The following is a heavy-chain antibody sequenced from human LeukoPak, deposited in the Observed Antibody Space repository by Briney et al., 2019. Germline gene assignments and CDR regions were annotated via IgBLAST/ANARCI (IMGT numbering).Heavy chain of an antibody. CDR3: AEVGPRGTMVVVVIAYFDY. D-gene: IGHD3-22*01. V-gene: IGHV3-23*01. CDR2: ISGSGGRT. J-gene: IGHJ4*02. Sequence: GGSLRLSCPASGFTFSGYAMSWVRQAPGKGLEWVSAISGSGGRTYYADSVRGRFTISRDNSKNTLYLKMNSWRAEDTVVFYCAEVGPRGTMVVVVIAYFDYWGQGTLVTVSS. CDR1: GFTFSGYA.